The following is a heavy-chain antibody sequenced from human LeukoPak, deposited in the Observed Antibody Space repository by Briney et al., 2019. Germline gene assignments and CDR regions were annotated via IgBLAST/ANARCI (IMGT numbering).Heavy chain of an antibody. CDR1: GGSVSSGSYY. D-gene: IGHD3-22*01. Sequence: SEALSLTCTVSGGSVSSGSYYWSWIRQPPGKGLEWIGYIYHSGSTYYNPSLKSRVTISVDRSKNQFSLKLSSVTAADTAVYYCARGTQYYYDSSGYYSAGAFDIWGQGTMVTVSS. CDR3: ARGTQYYYDSSGYYSAGAFDI. J-gene: IGHJ3*02. CDR2: IYHSGST. V-gene: IGHV4-30-2*01.